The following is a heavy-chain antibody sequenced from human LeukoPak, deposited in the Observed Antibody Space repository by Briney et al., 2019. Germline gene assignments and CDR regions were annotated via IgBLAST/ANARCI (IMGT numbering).Heavy chain of an antibody. D-gene: IGHD3-22*01. CDR3: ARLSANSSAYFFDY. Sequence: GGSLRLSCAASGFTVISDYMSWVRQAPGKGLEWVSIIYRGGSTNYADSVKGRFTISRDTSKNTLYLQMNSLRAEDTAVYYCARLSANSSAYFFDYWGQGTLVTVSS. CDR1: GFTVISDY. V-gene: IGHV3-66*04. J-gene: IGHJ4*02. CDR2: IYRGGST.